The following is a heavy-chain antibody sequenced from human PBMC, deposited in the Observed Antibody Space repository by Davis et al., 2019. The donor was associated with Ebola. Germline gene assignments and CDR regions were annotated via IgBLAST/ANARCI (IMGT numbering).Heavy chain of an antibody. D-gene: IGHD2-21*01. CDR3: AREGAGDGYNDAFDI. CDR1: GDTLTSYA. J-gene: IGHJ3*02. CDR2: INIGKGNT. V-gene: IGHV1-3*04. Sequence: AASVKVSCKAVGDTLTSYAMTWLRQAPGQRLEWMGWINIGKGNTRYSQNFQGRVTFSRDTSATTAHMELSSLRSEDTAVYYCAREGAGDGYNDAFDIWGQGTVVTVSS.